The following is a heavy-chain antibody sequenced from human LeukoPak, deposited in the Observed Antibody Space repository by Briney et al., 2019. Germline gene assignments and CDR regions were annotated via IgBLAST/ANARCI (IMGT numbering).Heavy chain of an antibody. Sequence: PSETLSLTCTDSGGSISSGSYCSSWIRQPAGKGLEWIGRIYTSGSTNYNPSLKSRVTISVDTSKNQFSLKLSSVTAADTAVYYCARGLPAATFDYWGQGTLVTVSS. D-gene: IGHD2-2*01. CDR2: IYTSGST. V-gene: IGHV4-61*02. J-gene: IGHJ4*02. CDR3: ARGLPAATFDY. CDR1: GGSISSGSYC.